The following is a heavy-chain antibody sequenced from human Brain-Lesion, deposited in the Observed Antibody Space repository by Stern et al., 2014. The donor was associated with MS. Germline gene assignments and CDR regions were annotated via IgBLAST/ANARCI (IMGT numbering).Heavy chain of an antibody. J-gene: IGHJ4*02. V-gene: IGHV4-30-4*08. Sequence: QVQLVESGPGLVKPSQTLSLTCTVSGGPVSSGDRHWSWIRQPPEKGLEGIGHISYSGNTYYNPSLASPPTNTMDTPTNPFSMNLRSVTAADTAVYYCARVTEFLRFFYPDYWGQGIRVTVAS. CDR2: ISYSGNT. D-gene: IGHD3-3*01. CDR1: GGPVSSGDRH. CDR3: ARVTEFLRFFYPDY.